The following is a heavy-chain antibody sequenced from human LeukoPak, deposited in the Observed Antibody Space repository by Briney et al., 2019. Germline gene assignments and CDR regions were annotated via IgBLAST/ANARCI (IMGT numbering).Heavy chain of an antibody. CDR2: ISESGRNT. CDR1: GFTFNNYA. CDR3: AKATGKLDPFDY. V-gene: IGHV3-23*01. Sequence: QPGGSLRLSCAASGFTFNNYAMGWVRQAPGKGLEWVSSISESGRNTYYTDSMKGRFTISRDTSENTLYLAMNSLRGEDTAIYYCAKATGKLDPFDYWGQGTLVTVSS. J-gene: IGHJ4*02. D-gene: IGHD1-1*01.